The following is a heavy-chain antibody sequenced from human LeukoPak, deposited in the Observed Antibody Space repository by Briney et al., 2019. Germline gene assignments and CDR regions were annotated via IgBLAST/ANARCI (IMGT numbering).Heavy chain of an antibody. D-gene: IGHD1-26*01. CDR2: IYYSGST. J-gene: IGHJ3*02. CDR1: GGSISSYY. CDR3: ARRVVGATIDAFDI. Sequence: SETLSLTCTVSGGSISSYYWSWIRQPPGKGLEWIGSIYYSGSTYYNPSLKSRVTIFVDTSKNQFSLKLSSVTGANTAVYYCARRVVGATIDAFDIWGQGTMVTVSS. V-gene: IGHV4-59*05.